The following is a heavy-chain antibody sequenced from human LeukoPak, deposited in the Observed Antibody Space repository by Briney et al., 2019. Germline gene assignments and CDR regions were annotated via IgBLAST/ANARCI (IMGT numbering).Heavy chain of an antibody. D-gene: IGHD6-19*01. CDR2: ISASSSTI. CDR3: ARDAGSGYFDY. Sequence: GGSLRLSCAASGFXFSRYGINWVRQAPGKGLEWVSYISASSSTIYYADSVKGRFTISRDNAKNSLYLQMNGLRDEDTAVYYCARDAGSGYFDYWGQGTLVTVSP. CDR1: GFXFSRYG. V-gene: IGHV3-48*02. J-gene: IGHJ4*02.